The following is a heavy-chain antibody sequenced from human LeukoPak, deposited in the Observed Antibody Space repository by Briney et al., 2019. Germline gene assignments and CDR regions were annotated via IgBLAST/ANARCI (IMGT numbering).Heavy chain of an antibody. V-gene: IGHV4-61*02. CDR1: GGSISSGSYY. CDR3: ARFGSGWHYFDY. CDR2: IYTSGST. D-gene: IGHD6-19*01. J-gene: IGHJ4*02. Sequence: PSETLSLTCTVSGGSISSGSYYWSWIRQPAGKGLEWIGRIYTSGSTSYNPSLKSRVTISVDTSKNQFSLKLSSVTAADTAVYYCARFGSGWHYFDYWGQGTLVTVSS.